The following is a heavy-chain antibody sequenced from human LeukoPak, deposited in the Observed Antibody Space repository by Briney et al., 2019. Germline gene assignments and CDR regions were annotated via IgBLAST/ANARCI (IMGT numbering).Heavy chain of an antibody. CDR3: ARAYCVGDCSVLHIYFDN. Sequence: SETLSLTCAVYGGSFSGYYWSWIRQPPGKGLEWIGEINHSGSTNYNPSLKSRVTISVDSSKNQFSLKLSSVTAADTAVYYCARAYCVGDCSVLHIYFDNWGQGTLVTVSS. J-gene: IGHJ4*02. CDR1: GGSFSGYY. CDR2: INHSGST. V-gene: IGHV4-34*01. D-gene: IGHD2-21*02.